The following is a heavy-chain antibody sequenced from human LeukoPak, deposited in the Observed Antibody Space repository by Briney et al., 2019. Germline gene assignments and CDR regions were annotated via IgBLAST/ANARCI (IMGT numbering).Heavy chain of an antibody. V-gene: IGHV1-18*01. CDR1: GYTFTSYG. J-gene: IGHJ6*02. D-gene: IGHD2-15*01. Sequence: ASVKVSCKASGYTFTSYGVSWVRQAPGQGPEWMGWISVYNGNTNYAQRLQGRVTMTTDTSTSTAYMELRSLRSDDTAVYYCRYGYFSGGRTDDILNYQYCMDVWGQGTTVTVSS. CDR3: RYGYFSGGRTDDILNYQYCMDV. CDR2: ISVYNGNT.